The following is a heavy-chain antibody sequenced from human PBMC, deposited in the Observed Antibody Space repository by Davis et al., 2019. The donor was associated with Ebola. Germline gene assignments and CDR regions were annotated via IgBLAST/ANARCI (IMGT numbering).Heavy chain of an antibody. D-gene: IGHD4-17*01. V-gene: IGHV3-73*01. CDR1: GFTFSSYG. Sequence: GESLKISCAASGFTFSSYGMHWVRQASGKGLEWVGRIRSKANSYATAYAASVKGRFTISRDDSKNTAYLQMNSLKTEDTAVYYCTSTVPDYWGQGTLVTVPS. J-gene: IGHJ4*02. CDR3: TSTVPDY. CDR2: IRSKANSYAT.